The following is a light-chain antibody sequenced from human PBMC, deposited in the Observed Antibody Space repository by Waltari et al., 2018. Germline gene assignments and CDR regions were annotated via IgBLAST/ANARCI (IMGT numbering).Light chain of an antibody. CDR2: GAS. CDR3: LQDYRYPHT. J-gene: IGKJ4*01. CDR1: QGIGNA. Sequence: AIQMTQSPSSLSASVGDRVTITCRAAQGIGNALGWYQQKPGKAPNLLIYGASNVQSGVPSRFSGSGSGTDFTLTISSLQPEDFATYFCLQDYRYPHTFGGGTKVEIK. V-gene: IGKV1-6*01.